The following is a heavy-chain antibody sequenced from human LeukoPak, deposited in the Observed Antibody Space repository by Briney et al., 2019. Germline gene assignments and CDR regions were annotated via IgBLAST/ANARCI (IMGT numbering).Heavy chain of an antibody. D-gene: IGHD6-13*01. Sequence: PGGSLRLSCAASGFTFSSYSMNWVRQAPVKGLELVSSISSSSSYIYYADSVKGRFTISSDHVKNPLYLQMNSLRAEDTAVYYCARGVGIAAAGNWFDPWGQGTLVTVSS. J-gene: IGHJ5*02. CDR3: ARGVGIAAAGNWFDP. CDR2: ISSSSSYI. V-gene: IGHV3-21*01. CDR1: GFTFSSYS.